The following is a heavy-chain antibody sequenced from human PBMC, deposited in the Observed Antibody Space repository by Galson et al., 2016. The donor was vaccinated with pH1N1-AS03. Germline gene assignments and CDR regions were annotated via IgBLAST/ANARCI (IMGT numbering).Heavy chain of an antibody. Sequence: QSGAEVKQPGESLRISCKTSGYLFTHYWIGWVRHMPGKGLEWMGIFYPSDSDARYSPPFQGQVTFSADKSTATAYLQWTTLKAADTAIYYCSRHASPTLLPYHVYDCGRGTLVTVSS. D-gene: IGHD2-15*01. CDR1: GYLFTHYW. V-gene: IGHV5-51*01. CDR3: SRHASPTLLPYHVYD. J-gene: IGHJ4*02. CDR2: FYPSDSDA.